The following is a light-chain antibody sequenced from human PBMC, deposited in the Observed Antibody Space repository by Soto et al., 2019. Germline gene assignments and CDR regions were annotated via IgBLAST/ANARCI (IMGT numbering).Light chain of an antibody. V-gene: IGKV3-20*01. Sequence: EIVLTQSPGTLSLSPGERATLSCRASQSVSSNYLAWYQQKRGQAPRLLIYGASTRAPGIPDRFSSSGSGTDFTLTISRLEAEDFAVYYCQQYDSSLYTFGLGTKLEI. CDR2: GAS. J-gene: IGKJ2*01. CDR1: QSVSSNY. CDR3: QQYDSSLYT.